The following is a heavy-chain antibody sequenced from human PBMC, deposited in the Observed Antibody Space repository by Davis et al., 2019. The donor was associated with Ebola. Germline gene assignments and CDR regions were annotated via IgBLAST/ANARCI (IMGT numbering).Heavy chain of an antibody. V-gene: IGHV5-51*01. CDR3: ARHPSGKMPNWFAP. J-gene: IGHJ5*02. CDR1: GYSFTAYW. Sequence: GESLKISCKASGYSFTAYWIGWVRQMPGKGLEWMGIIYPDDSDTRYSPSFQGQVTISVDKSISTAYLQWRSLKASDTAIYYCARHPSGKMPNWFAPWGQGTLVTVSS. CDR2: IYPDDSDT. D-gene: IGHD2-2*01.